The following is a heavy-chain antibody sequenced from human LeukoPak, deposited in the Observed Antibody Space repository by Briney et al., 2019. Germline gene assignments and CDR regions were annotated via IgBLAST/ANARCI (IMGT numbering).Heavy chain of an antibody. J-gene: IGHJ3*02. CDR1: GFTFSSYA. CDR3: AKALTGTKAFDI. Sequence: PGGSLRLSCAASGFTFSSYAMNWVRQAPGKGLEWVSHISSSGGSTYYAGSVKGRFTISRDNSKNTLYLQMNSLRAEDTAVYYCAKALTGTKAFDISGQGTMVTVSS. CDR2: ISSSGGST. D-gene: IGHD1-20*01. V-gene: IGHV3-23*01.